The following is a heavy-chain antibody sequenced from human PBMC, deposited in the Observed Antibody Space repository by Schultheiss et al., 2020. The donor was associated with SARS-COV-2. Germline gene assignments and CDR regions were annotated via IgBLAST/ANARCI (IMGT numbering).Heavy chain of an antibody. J-gene: IGHJ5*02. Sequence: TLSLTCTVSGGSINSYHWSWIRQPPGKALEWLALIYWNDDKAYSPSLRSRLSITKDTSKNQVVLTLTNMDPVDTATYYCAHRRYTYGPFDPWGQGTLLTVSS. CDR3: AHRRYTYGPFDP. CDR1: GGSINSYH. D-gene: IGHD5-18*01. V-gene: IGHV2-5*01. CDR2: IYWNDDK.